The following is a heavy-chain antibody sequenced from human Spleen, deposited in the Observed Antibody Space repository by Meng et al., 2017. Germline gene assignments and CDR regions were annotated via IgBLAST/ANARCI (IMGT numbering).Heavy chain of an antibody. Sequence: QVHLRESGPALVKPSETLSLTCAVSGDSITNHNWWAWVRPPPGKGLEWIGEIPHRGSSAYNPSLKSRVTISVDTSKMQFSLRLTSVTAADTAVYYCARRAVRGDIDYWGHGTLVTVSS. D-gene: IGHD3-10*01. V-gene: IGHV4-4*02. J-gene: IGHJ4*01. CDR2: IPHRGSS. CDR3: ARRAVRGDIDY. CDR1: GDSITNHNW.